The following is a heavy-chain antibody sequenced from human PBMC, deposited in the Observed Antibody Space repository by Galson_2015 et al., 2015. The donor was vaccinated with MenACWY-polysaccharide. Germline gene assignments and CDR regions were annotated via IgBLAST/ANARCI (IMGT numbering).Heavy chain of an antibody. V-gene: IGHV3-74*01. Sequence: SLRLSCEAAGFTVGGNWMHWVRHAPGKGLVWVSRVNSDGRSTSYADSGQGRFTTSRDNAKNRLSLQMNSLSAEDTAVYYCARGGGRFPENYYFDYWGQGTLVTVSS. CDR3: ARGGGRFPENYYFDY. D-gene: IGHD3-16*01. J-gene: IGHJ4*02. CDR2: VNSDGRST. CDR1: GFTVGGNW.